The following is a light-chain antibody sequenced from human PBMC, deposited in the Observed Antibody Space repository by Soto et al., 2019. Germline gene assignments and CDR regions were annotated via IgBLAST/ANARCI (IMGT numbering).Light chain of an antibody. J-gene: IGKJ1*01. Sequence: DIQMTHSPSSLSSSVGDRVTITCRASQSISSYLNWYQQKPGKAPKLLIYAASSLQSGVPSRFSGSGSGTEFTLTISSLQPDDFATYYCQQYNSYSRTFGQGTKVDI. V-gene: IGKV1-5*01. CDR1: QSISSY. CDR2: AAS. CDR3: QQYNSYSRT.